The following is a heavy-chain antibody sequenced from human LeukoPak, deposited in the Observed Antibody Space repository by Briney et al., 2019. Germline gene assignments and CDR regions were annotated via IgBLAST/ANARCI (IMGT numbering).Heavy chain of an antibody. CDR2: IYHSGST. J-gene: IGHJ5*02. V-gene: IGHV4-38-2*02. Sequence: SETLSLTCTVSGYSISSGYYWGWIRPPPGKGLEWIGSIYHSGSTYYNPSLKSRVTISVDTSKNQFSLKLSSVTAADTAVYYCARDLGASSAHWFDPWGQRTLVTVSS. CDR1: GYSISSGYY. D-gene: IGHD3-16*01. CDR3: ARDLGASSAHWFDP.